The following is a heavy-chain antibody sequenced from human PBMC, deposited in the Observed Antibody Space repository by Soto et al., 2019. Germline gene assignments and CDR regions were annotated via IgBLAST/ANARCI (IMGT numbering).Heavy chain of an antibody. CDR3: ARDGRGYYDSSGFVSGFDP. D-gene: IGHD3-22*01. CDR1: GYTFTSYG. CDR2: ISAYNGNT. J-gene: IGHJ5*02. V-gene: IGHV1-18*01. Sequence: ASVKVSCKASGYTFTSYGIIWVRQAPGQGLEWMGWISAYNGNTNYAQKLQGRVTMTTDTSTSTAYMELRSLRSDDTAVYYCARDGRGYYDSSGFVSGFDPWGQGTLVTVSS.